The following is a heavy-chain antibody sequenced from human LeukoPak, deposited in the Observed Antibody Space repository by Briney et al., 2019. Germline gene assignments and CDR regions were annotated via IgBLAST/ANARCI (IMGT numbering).Heavy chain of an antibody. Sequence: ASVKVSCKASGYTFTSYDINWVRQATGQGLEWMGWVNPNSGNTGYAQKFQGRVTMTRNTSISTAYMELSSLRSEDTAVYYCARDFRKATNSYGPRVHKTYYFDYWGQGTLVTVSS. D-gene: IGHD5-18*01. CDR2: VNPNSGNT. CDR1: GYTFTSYD. CDR3: ARDFRKATNSYGPRVHKTYYFDY. V-gene: IGHV1-8*01. J-gene: IGHJ4*02.